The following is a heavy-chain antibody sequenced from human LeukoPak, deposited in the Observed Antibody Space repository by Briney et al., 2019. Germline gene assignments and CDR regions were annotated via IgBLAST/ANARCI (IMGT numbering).Heavy chain of an antibody. D-gene: IGHD2/OR15-2a*01. J-gene: IGHJ4*02. Sequence: PSGTLSLTCDVSGGSISSGYWWSWVRRPPGKGLEWIGEIHHSGSTNYNPSLKSRVTISVDKSKNQFSVMLTPVTAADTAVYYCARNAYYSADYWGQGTLVTVSS. V-gene: IGHV4-4*02. CDR1: GGSISSGYW. CDR2: IHHSGST. CDR3: ARNAYYSADY.